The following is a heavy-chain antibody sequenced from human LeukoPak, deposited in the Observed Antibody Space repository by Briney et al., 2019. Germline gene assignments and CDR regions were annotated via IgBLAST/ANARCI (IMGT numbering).Heavy chain of an antibody. CDR3: ARGGVEDYVWGSYRYYFDY. J-gene: IGHJ4*02. V-gene: IGHV4-31*03. CDR2: IYYSGST. CDR1: GGSISSGAYY. D-gene: IGHD3-16*02. Sequence: PSQTLSLTCTVSGGSISSGAYYWTWIRQHPGKGLEWIGYIYYSGSTYYNASLKSRVTISVDTSKNQFSLKLNSVTAADTAVCYCARGGVEDYVWGSYRYYFDYWGQGTLVTVSS.